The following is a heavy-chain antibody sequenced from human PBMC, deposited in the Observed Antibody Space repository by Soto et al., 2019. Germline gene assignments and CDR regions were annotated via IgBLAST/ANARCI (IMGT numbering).Heavy chain of an antibody. CDR1: GYTFTSYD. CDR3: ARGGGQYYDSSGYLKDYYYYGMDV. J-gene: IGHJ6*02. V-gene: IGHV1-8*01. D-gene: IGHD3-22*01. Sequence: ASVKVSCKASGYTFTSYDINWVRQATGQGLEWMGWMNPNSGNTGYAQKFQGRVTMTRNTSISTAYMELSSLRSEGTAVYYCARGGGQYYDSSGYLKDYYYYGMDVWGQGTTVTVSS. CDR2: MNPNSGNT.